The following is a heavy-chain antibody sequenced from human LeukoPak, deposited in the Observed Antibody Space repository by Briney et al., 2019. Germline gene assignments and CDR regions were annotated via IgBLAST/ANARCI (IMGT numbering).Heavy chain of an antibody. CDR3: ATDAADPNSAYMCFDS. Sequence: SETLSLTCSVSGGSITPFSWSWIRQPPGRGLEWLGNIYFSGNTNTNYNPSLKSRVTISVDTSKNQISLKLSSVSAADTAFYFCATDAADPNSAYMCFDSWGQGTLVTVSS. CDR1: GGSITPFS. CDR2: IYFSGNTNT. D-gene: IGHD3-16*01. J-gene: IGHJ5*01. V-gene: IGHV4-59*01.